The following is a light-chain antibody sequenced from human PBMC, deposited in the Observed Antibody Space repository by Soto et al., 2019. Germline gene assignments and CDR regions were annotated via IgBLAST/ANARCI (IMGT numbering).Light chain of an antibody. CDR3: MQYAHWPHS. CDR1: QSLVHSSGNTF. V-gene: IGKV2-30*02. J-gene: IGKJ2*03. Sequence: DGLLTQSPLPLSFTVGQPASISCRSSQSLVHSSGNTFLSWFFQRPGQSPRRLIYKVFNRDSGAPDRFSGSGSGTHFTLQITRVEAEDVGVYYCMQYAHWPHSFGQGTKVDIK. CDR2: KVF.